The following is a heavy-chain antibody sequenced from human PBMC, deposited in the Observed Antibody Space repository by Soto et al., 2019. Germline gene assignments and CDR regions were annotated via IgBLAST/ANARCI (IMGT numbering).Heavy chain of an antibody. D-gene: IGHD5-12*01. J-gene: IGHJ4*02. CDR1: SVSNAW. Sequence: SVSNAWMNWVRQAPGKGLEWVGRIKSKTDGGTADYAAPVKGRFTISRDDSKNTLYLQMNSLKTEDTAVYYCTSSSLVATTGGFDYWGQGTLVTVSS. V-gene: IGHV3-15*07. CDR3: TSSSLVATTGGFDY. CDR2: IKSKTDGGTA.